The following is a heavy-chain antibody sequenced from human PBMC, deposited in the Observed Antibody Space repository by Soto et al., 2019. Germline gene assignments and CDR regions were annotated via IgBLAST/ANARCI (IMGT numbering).Heavy chain of an antibody. J-gene: IGHJ6*03. CDR3: ARVLSAAAGYYYYYYMDV. CDR1: GYTFTSYG. CDR2: ISAYNGNT. V-gene: IGHV1-18*01. Sequence: QVQLVQSGAEVKKPGASVKVSCKASGYTFTSYGISWVRQAPGQGLEWMGWISAYNGNTNYAQKLQGRGTMTTDTSTSTAYMELRILRSDDTAVYYCARVLSAAAGYYYYYYMDVWGKGTTVTVSS. D-gene: IGHD6-13*01.